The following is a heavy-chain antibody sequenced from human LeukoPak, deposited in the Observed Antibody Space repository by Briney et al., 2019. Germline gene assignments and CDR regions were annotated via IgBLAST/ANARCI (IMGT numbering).Heavy chain of an antibody. D-gene: IGHD3-3*01. CDR1: GGSFSGYY. CDR2: IYYSGST. V-gene: IGHV4-59*01. Sequence: SETLSLTCAVYGGSFSGYYWSWIRQPPGKGLEWIGYIYYSGSTNYNPSLKSRVTISVDTSKNQFSLKLSSVTAADTAVYYCAREAHHTIFGVFYYSMDVWGQGTTVTVSS. CDR3: AREAHHTIFGVFYYSMDV. J-gene: IGHJ6*02.